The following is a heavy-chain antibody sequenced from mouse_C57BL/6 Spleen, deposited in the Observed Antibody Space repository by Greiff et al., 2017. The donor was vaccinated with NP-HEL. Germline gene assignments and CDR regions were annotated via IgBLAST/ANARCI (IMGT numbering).Heavy chain of an antibody. V-gene: IGHV1-52*01. Sequence: QVQLQQPGAELVRPGSSVKLSCKASGYTFTSYWMHWVKQRPIQGLEWIGNIYPSDGGTHYNQKFKDKATLTVDTSSSTAYMQLSSLTSEDSAVYFCERVGQYYFDYWGQGTTVTVSS. CDR3: ERVGQYYFDY. CDR1: GYTFTSYW. J-gene: IGHJ2*01. CDR2: IYPSDGGT.